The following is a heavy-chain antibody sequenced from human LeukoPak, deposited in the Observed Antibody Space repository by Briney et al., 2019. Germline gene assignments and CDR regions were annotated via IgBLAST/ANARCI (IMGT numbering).Heavy chain of an antibody. D-gene: IGHD4-17*01. CDR1: GFTFSSYA. Sequence: GRSLRLSCAASGFTFSSYAMHWVRQAPGKGLEWVAVISYDGSNKYYADSAKGRFTISRDNSKNTLYLQMNSLRAEDTAVYYCARDWGNDYGDYGYFDYWGQGTLVTVSS. CDR3: ARDWGNDYGDYGYFDY. V-gene: IGHV3-30-3*01. J-gene: IGHJ4*02. CDR2: ISYDGSNK.